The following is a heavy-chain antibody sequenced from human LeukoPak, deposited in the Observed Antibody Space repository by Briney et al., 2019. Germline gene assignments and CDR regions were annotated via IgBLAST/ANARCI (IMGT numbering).Heavy chain of an antibody. CDR2: INHSGST. Sequence: PSETLSLTCAVYGGSFSGYYWSWIRQPPGKGLEWIGEINHSGSTNYNPSLKSRVTISVDTSKNQFSLKLSSVTAADTAVYYCARGVDILTGPYAFDIWGQGTVVTVSS. J-gene: IGHJ3*02. V-gene: IGHV4-34*01. CDR3: ARGVDILTGPYAFDI. D-gene: IGHD3-9*01. CDR1: GGSFSGYY.